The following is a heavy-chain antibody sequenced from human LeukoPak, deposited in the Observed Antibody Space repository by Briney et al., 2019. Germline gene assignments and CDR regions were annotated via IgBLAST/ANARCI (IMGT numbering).Heavy chain of an antibody. CDR3: ARTLYSSYQVDI. CDR1: GFTFSNYA. V-gene: IGHV3-30*04. J-gene: IGHJ3*02. Sequence: GRSLRLSCAASGFTFSNYAMHWVRQAPGKGLEWVAVVSYDGSNKFYADSVKGRSTVSRDNSNNTLYLQMNSLRAEDTAVYYCARTLYSSYQVDIWGQGTMVTVSS. D-gene: IGHD6-19*01. CDR2: VSYDGSNK.